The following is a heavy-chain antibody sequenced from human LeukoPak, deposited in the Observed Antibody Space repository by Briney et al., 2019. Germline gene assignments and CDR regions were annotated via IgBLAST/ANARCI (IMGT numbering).Heavy chain of an antibody. J-gene: IGHJ4*02. Sequence: SETLSLTRAVYGGSFSGYYWSWIRQPPGKGLEWIGEINHSGSTNYNPSLKSRVTISVDTSKNQFSLKLSSVTAADTAVYYCARQKVAGTDYWGQGTLVTVSS. D-gene: IGHD6-19*01. CDR1: GGSFSGYY. CDR2: INHSGST. V-gene: IGHV4-34*01. CDR3: ARQKVAGTDY.